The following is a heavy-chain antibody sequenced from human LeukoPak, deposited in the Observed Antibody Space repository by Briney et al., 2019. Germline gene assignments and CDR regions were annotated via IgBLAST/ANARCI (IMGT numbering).Heavy chain of an antibody. V-gene: IGHV1-69*04. CDR1: GGTFSSYA. CDR3: AGTYYDILTGYYYYGMDV. Sequence: SVKVSCKASGGTFSSYAFSWVRQAPGQGLEWMGRIIPILGIANYAQKFQGRVTITADKSTSTAYMELSSLRSEDTAVYYCAGTYYDILTGYYYYGMDVWGQGTTVTVSS. CDR2: IIPILGIA. J-gene: IGHJ6*02. D-gene: IGHD3-9*01.